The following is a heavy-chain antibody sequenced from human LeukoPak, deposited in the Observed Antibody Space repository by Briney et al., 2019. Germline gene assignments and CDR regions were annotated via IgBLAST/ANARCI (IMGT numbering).Heavy chain of an antibody. CDR2: INHSGST. D-gene: IGHD3-10*01. V-gene: IGHV4-34*01. CDR1: GGSFSGYY. Sequence: SETLSLTCAVYGGSFSGYYWSWIRQPPKKGLEWIGDINHSGSTNYNASLQSRVTISVDTSKNQFSLKLSSVTAADTAVYYCARHGYGSGRKSEIDHWGQGTLVTVSS. CDR3: ARHGYGSGRKSEIDH. J-gene: IGHJ4*02.